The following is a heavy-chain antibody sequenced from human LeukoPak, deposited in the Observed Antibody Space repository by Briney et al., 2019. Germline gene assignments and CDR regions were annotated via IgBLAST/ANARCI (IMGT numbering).Heavy chain of an antibody. CDR1: GGTFSSYA. CDR3: ARDYGGTPDAFDI. V-gene: IGHV1-69*13. CDR2: VMPIFGTA. J-gene: IGHJ3*02. D-gene: IGHD4-23*01. Sequence: SVMVSCTASGGTFSSYAIRRVQEAPGQGLEWLGGVMPIFGTASYAQKFQGRVTITADESTSTAYMELSSLRSEDTAVYYCARDYGGTPDAFDIWGQGTMVTVSS.